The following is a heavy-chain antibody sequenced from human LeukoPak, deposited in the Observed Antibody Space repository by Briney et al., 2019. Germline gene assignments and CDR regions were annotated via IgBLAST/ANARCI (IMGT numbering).Heavy chain of an antibody. CDR1: GGSISSGGYY. Sequence: PSETLSLTCTVSGGSISSGGYYWSWIRQHPGKGLGWIGYIYYSGSTYYNPSLKSRVTISVDTSKNQFSLKLSSVTAADTAVYYCARESEGVVPAAIGWFDPWGQGTLVTVSS. D-gene: IGHD2-2*01. CDR3: ARESEGVVPAAIGWFDP. CDR2: IYYSGST. J-gene: IGHJ5*02. V-gene: IGHV4-31*03.